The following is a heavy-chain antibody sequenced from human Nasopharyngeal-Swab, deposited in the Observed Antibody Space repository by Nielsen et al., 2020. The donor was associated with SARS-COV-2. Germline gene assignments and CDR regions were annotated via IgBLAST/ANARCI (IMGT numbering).Heavy chain of an antibody. CDR1: GFTFSSYG. CDR2: ISYDGSNK. CDR3: AKATQIFWFGQFRNDAFDI. J-gene: IGHJ3*02. V-gene: IGHV3-30*18. Sequence: GGSLRLSCAASGFTFSSYGMHWVRQAPGKGLEWVAVISYDGSNKYYVDSVKGRFTISRDNSKNTLYLQMNSLRPEDTAVYYCAKATQIFWFGQFRNDAFDIWGQGTMVTVSS. D-gene: IGHD3-10*01.